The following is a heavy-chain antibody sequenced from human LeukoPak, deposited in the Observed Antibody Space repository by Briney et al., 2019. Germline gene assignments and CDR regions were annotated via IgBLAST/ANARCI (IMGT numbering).Heavy chain of an antibody. CDR2: IISHGGST. Sequence: GGSLRLSCAASGFTFSGYTLHWVRQAPGKGLEYVSAIISHGGSTHYADSVKGRFTVSRDNSKNTLYLQMNSLRAEDTAVYYCARRTRGSWVDYWGQGTLVTVSS. D-gene: IGHD1-26*01. CDR1: GFTFSGYT. CDR3: ARRTRGSWVDY. J-gene: IGHJ4*02. V-gene: IGHV3-64*02.